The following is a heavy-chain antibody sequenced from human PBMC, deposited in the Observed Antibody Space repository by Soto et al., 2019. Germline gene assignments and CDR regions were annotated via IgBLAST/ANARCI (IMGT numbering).Heavy chain of an antibody. CDR2: MNPNSGNT. CDR3: ALNGVDYARYYGMDV. V-gene: IGHV1-8*01. Sequence: ASVKVSCKASGYTFTSYDINWVRQATGQGLEWMGWMNPNSGNTGYAQKFQGRVTMTRNTSISTAYMELSSLRSEDTAVYYCALNGVDYARYYGMDVWGQGTTVTVSS. J-gene: IGHJ6*02. CDR1: GYTFTSYD. D-gene: IGHD7-27*01.